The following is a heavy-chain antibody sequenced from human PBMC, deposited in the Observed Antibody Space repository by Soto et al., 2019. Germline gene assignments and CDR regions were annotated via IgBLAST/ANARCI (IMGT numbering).Heavy chain of an antibody. CDR1: GYSINNGYY. Sequence: PSETLSLTCAVSGYSINNGYYWGWIRQPPGKGLEWIGSIYHSDTYYNPSLKSRVTISVDTSKNQFSLRLTTVTAADTAVYYCARGGDTMVRGVIIFFYYGFDVWGQGTTVTVSS. V-gene: IGHV4-38-2*01. CDR3: ARGGDTMVRGVIIFFYYGFDV. D-gene: IGHD3-10*01. CDR2: IYHSDT. J-gene: IGHJ6*02.